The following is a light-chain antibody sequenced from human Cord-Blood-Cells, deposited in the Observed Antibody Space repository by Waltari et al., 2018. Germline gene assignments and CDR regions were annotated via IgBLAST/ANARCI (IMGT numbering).Light chain of an antibody. J-gene: IGLJ3*02. Sequence: QSALTQPASVSGSPGQSITISCTGTRSHVGSYTLVSWYQQHPGKAPKRLIYEGSKRPSGVSNRFSGSKSGNTASLTISGLQAEDEADYYCCSYAGSSTWVFGGGTKLTVL. V-gene: IGLV2-23*01. CDR3: CSYAGSSTWV. CDR1: RSHVGSYTL. CDR2: EGS.